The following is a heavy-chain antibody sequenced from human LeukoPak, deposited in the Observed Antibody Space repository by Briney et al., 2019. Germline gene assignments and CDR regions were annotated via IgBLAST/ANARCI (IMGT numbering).Heavy chain of an antibody. J-gene: IGHJ4*02. CDR2: MNPNSGNT. CDR3: ARSHRYSKWELLGGLRFDY. D-gene: IGHD1-26*01. Sequence: GASVKVSCKASGYTFTSYGINWVRQATGQGLEWMGWMNPNSGNTGYAQKFQGRVTMTRDTSISTAYMELSRLRSDDTAVYYCARSHRYSKWELLGGLRFDYWGQGTLVTVSS. V-gene: IGHV1-8*02. CDR1: GYTFTSYG.